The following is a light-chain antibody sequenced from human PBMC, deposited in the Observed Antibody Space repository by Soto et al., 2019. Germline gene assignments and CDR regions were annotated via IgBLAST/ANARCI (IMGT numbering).Light chain of an antibody. Sequence: QSALTQPASVSGSPGQSIIISCTGTSSDVGSHNLVSWYQQHPGQAPKLMIYEVSKRPLGVSTRFSASKSGNTASLTISGLQAEDEADYYCCSYGGSRAVFGGGTQLTV. J-gene: IGLJ7*01. CDR3: CSYGGSRAV. CDR1: SSDVGSHNL. V-gene: IGLV2-23*02. CDR2: EVS.